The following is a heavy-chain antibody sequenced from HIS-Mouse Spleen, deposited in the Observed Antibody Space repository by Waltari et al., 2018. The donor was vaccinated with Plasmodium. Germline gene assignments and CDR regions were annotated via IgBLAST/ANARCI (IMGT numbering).Heavy chain of an antibody. Sequence: EVQLVESGGGLVQPGRSLRLSCAASGFTFADYAMPWFWQAPGKGLEWVSGISWNSGSIGYADSVKGRFTISRDNAKNSLYLQMNSLRAEDTALYYCAKARGSSSAFDIWGQGTMVTVSS. CDR3: AKARGSSSAFDI. CDR2: ISWNSGSI. CDR1: GFTFADYA. V-gene: IGHV3-9*01. J-gene: IGHJ3*02. D-gene: IGHD6-6*01.